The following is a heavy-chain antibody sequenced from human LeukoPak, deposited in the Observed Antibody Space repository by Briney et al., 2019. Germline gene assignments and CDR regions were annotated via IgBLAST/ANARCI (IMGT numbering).Heavy chain of an antibody. CDR2: ISWNSGSI. V-gene: IGHV3-9*01. CDR1: GFTFDDYA. J-gene: IGHJ6*02. D-gene: IGHD6-19*01. Sequence: GWSLRLSCAASGFTFDDYAMHWVRQAAGKGLEWVSGISWNSGSIGYADSAKGRFTISRDNAKNSLYLQMNSLRADDTALYYCAKQGSGWFSGAYYYYGMDVWGQGTTVTVSS. CDR3: AKQGSGWFSGAYYYYGMDV.